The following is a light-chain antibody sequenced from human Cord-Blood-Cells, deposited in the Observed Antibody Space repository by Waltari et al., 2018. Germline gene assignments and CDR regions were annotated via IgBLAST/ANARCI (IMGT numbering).Light chain of an antibody. V-gene: IGLV2-14*01. Sequence: QSALTQPASVSGSPGQSITISCTGTSSDVGGYNYVSWYQQHPGNAPKLMIYDVSKRPSGVSNRFSGSKSGNTASLTISGLQAEDEADYYCSSYTSSSWVFGGGTKLTVL. CDR2: DVS. CDR1: SSDVGGYNY. CDR3: SSYTSSSWV. J-gene: IGLJ3*02.